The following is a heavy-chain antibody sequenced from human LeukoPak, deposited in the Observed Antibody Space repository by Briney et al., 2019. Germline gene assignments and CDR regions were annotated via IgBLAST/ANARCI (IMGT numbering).Heavy chain of an antibody. CDR2: INPNSGGT. V-gene: IGHV1-2*02. D-gene: IGHD1-26*01. J-gene: IGHJ4*02. Sequence: GASVKVSCKASGYTFTSYYMHWVRQAPGQGLEWMGWINPNSGGTNYAQKFQGRVTMTTDTSTSTAYMELRSLRSDDTAVYYCARDHFYSGSYYDWGQGTLVTVSS. CDR1: GYTFTSYY. CDR3: ARDHFYSGSYYD.